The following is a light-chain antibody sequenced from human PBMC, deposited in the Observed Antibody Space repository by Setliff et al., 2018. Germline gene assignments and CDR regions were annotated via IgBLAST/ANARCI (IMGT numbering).Light chain of an antibody. V-gene: IGLV2-14*03. CDR2: DVT. J-gene: IGLJ2*01. CDR3: CSYGGDFTWV. CDR1: SSDIGGYDY. Sequence: QSALAQPASVSGSPGQSITISCTGTSSDIGGYDYVSWYQQHPGKAPKLIIYDVTKRPSGVSDRFSGSKSGDTASLTVSGLQADDEADYYCCSYGGDFTWVFGGGTKVTVL.